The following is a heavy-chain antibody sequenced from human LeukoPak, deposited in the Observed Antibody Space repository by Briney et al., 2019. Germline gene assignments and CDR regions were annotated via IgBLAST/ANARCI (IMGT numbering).Heavy chain of an antibody. CDR3: AKDLSSSWSGKFVS. J-gene: IGHJ4*02. D-gene: IGHD6-13*01. Sequence: PGGSLRLSCAASGFTFSNYAMSWVRQAPGKGLEWVSAIRDSGGSTDYTDSVKGRFTISRDNSKNTLYLQTNSLRAEDTAVYYCAKDLSSSWSGKFVSWGQGTLVTVSS. CDR2: IRDSGGST. CDR1: GFTFSNYA. V-gene: IGHV3-23*01.